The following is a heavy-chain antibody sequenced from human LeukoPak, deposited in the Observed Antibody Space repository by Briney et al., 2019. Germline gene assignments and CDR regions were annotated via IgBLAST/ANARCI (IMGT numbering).Heavy chain of an antibody. J-gene: IGHJ4*02. Sequence: GGSLRLSCAASGFTFSSYGMHWVRQAPGKGLEWVAFIRFDGSNKYYADSVKGRFTISRDNSKNTLYLQMNSLRPEDTAVYYCAKDSKRWKTYYYASGSYHFDYWGQGALVTVSS. D-gene: IGHD3-10*01. V-gene: IGHV3-30*02. CDR2: IRFDGSNK. CDR3: AKDSKRWKTYYYASGSYHFDY. CDR1: GFTFSSYG.